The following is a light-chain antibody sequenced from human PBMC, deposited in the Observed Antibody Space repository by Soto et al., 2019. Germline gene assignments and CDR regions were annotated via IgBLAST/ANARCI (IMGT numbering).Light chain of an antibody. V-gene: IGLV2-14*01. Sequence: QSVLTQPASVSGSPGQSITISCTGTSSDIGRYNFVSWYQQHPGKAPKLLVYEVTHRPSGVSNRFSGSKSGNTASLTIFGLQTEDEADYYCSSYTSVTTFVVFGTGTKLTVL. CDR2: EVT. CDR3: SSYTSVTTFVV. CDR1: SSDIGRYNF. J-gene: IGLJ1*01.